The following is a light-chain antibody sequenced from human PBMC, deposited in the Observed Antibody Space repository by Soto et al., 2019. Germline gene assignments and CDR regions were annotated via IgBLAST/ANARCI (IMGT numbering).Light chain of an antibody. CDR2: KAS. CDR1: QSISSW. CDR3: QQYNSYPWT. Sequence: DIQMAQSPSTLSASVGDRVTITCRAIQSISSWLAWYQQKPGKAPKLLIYKASSLESGVPSRFSGSGSGTEFTLTISSLQPDDFATYYCQQYNSYPWTFGQVTKVDI. J-gene: IGKJ1*01. V-gene: IGKV1-5*03.